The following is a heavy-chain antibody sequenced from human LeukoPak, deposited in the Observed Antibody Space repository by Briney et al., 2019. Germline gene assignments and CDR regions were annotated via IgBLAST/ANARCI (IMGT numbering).Heavy chain of an antibody. D-gene: IGHD3-3*01. Sequence: GGSLRLSCAASGFTFSSYAMHWVRQAPGKGLEWVAVISYDGSNKYYADSVKGRFTISRDNSKNTLYLQMNSLRAEDTAVYYCASKGGWSELGARDYWGQGTLVTVSS. J-gene: IGHJ4*02. V-gene: IGHV3-30*04. CDR1: GFTFSSYA. CDR2: ISYDGSNK. CDR3: ASKGGWSELGARDY.